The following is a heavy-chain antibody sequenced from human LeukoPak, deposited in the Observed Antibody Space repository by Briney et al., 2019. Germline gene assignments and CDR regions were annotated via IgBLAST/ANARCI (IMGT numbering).Heavy chain of an antibody. Sequence: RLRTWRDSGVYVRSFDFGCIRKPQGKGLEWIGYIYYTGSINYNPSLKSRVTISVDTSKNQFSLKLSSVTAADTAVYYCARGARWNDYWGQGTLVTVSS. CDR2: IYYTGSI. V-gene: IGHV4-59*02. CDR1: GVYVRSFD. J-gene: IGHJ4*02. D-gene: IGHD4-23*01. CDR3: ARGARWNDY.